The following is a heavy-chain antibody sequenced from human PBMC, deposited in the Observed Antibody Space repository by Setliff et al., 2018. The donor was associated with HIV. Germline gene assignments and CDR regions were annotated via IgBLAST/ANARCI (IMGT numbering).Heavy chain of an antibody. CDR2: IYHSGNT. D-gene: IGHD2-21*02. CDR3: ARGQGCGGGCHYAFEM. J-gene: IGHJ3*02. Sequence: SETLSLTCTLNGVPLSDYYWNWIRQSPGKGLEWIGSIYHSGNTYYMPSLQSRVTISVDMSKNQFSLNLNSVTAADTAVYYCARGQGCGGGCHYAFEMWGQGTMVTVSS. CDR1: GVPLSDYY. V-gene: IGHV4-38-2*02.